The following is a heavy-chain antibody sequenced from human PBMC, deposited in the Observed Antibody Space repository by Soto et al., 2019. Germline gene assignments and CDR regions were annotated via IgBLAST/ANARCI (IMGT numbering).Heavy chain of an antibody. J-gene: IGHJ4*02. CDR2: INHSGST. Sequence: SETLSLTCAVYGGSFSGYYWSWIRQPPGKGLEWIGEINHSGSTNYNPSLKSRVTISVDTSKNQFSLKLSSVTAADTAVYYCARGPGAIDYWGQGTLVTVSS. D-gene: IGHD2-2*02. CDR3: ARGPGAIDY. CDR1: GGSFSGYY. V-gene: IGHV4-34*01.